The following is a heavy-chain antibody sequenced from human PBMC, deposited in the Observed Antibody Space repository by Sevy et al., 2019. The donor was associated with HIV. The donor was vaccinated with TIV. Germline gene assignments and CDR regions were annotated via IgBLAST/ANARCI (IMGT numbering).Heavy chain of an antibody. CDR2: LSYDGSNK. J-gene: IGHJ4*01. V-gene: IGHV3-30-3*01. CDR1: GFRFSTHA. Sequence: GGSLRLSCVASGFRFSTHAIHWVRLAPGKGLEWVAALSYDGSNKDYAHPLKGRFTISRDNSKNSPFLQMNSLRAEDTALYYCARVPGYEIRGYVPATNYWGHGTRVTVSS. CDR3: ARVPGYEIRGYVPATNY. D-gene: IGHD3-22*01.